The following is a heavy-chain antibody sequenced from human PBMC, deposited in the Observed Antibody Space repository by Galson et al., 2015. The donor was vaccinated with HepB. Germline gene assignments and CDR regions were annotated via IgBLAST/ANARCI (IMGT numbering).Heavy chain of an antibody. V-gene: IGHV3-48*03. Sequence: SLRLSCAASGFTFSTYDMNWVRQAPGKGLEWVSYISTTGTTRYYADSVKGRFTISRDNAKNSLYLQMNSLRAEDTAVYYCATVIPAAMRMYYYYNGLAVWGQGTTVTVSS. CDR1: GFTFSTYD. J-gene: IGHJ6*02. CDR2: ISTTGTTR. CDR3: ATVIPAAMRMYYYYNGLAV. D-gene: IGHD2-2*01.